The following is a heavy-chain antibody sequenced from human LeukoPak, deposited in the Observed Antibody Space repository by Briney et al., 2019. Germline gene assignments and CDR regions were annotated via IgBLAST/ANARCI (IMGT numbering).Heavy chain of an antibody. J-gene: IGHJ4*02. Sequence: TSETLSLTCTVSGGSISSSSYYWGWIRQPPGKGLEWIGSIYYSGSTYYYPSLKSRVTISVDTSKNLFSLKLSSVTAADTAVYYCARVPRYCSGGSCYLDYWGQGTLVTVSS. D-gene: IGHD2-15*01. CDR1: GGSISSSSYY. CDR2: IYYSGST. V-gene: IGHV4-39*01. CDR3: ARVPRYCSGGSCYLDY.